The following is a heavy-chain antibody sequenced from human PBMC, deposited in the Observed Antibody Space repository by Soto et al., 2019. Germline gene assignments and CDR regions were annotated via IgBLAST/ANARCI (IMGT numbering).Heavy chain of an antibody. V-gene: IGHV3-23*01. Sequence: PGGSLRLSCAASGSTFSSYAMSWVRQAPGKGLEWVSAISGSGGSTYYADSVKGRFTISRDNSKNTLYLQMNSLRAEDTAVYYCAKYSSAWSSGYRRAYYYYGMDVWGQGTTVTVYS. CDR1: GSTFSSYA. CDR2: ISGSGGST. D-gene: IGHD3-22*01. CDR3: AKYSSAWSSGYRRAYYYYGMDV. J-gene: IGHJ6*02.